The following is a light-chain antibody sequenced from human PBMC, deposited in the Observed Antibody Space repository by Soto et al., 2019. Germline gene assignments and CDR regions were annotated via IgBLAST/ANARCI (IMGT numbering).Light chain of an antibody. CDR3: QQYNSYST. J-gene: IGKJ1*01. Sequence: DIQMTQSPSTLSASVGDRVTITCRASQSISSWLAWYQQKPGKAPKLLMYKASSLESGVPSMFSGSGSGTEFTLTISSLQPDDFATYYCQQYNSYSTFGQGTKVEIK. CDR2: KAS. CDR1: QSISSW. V-gene: IGKV1-5*03.